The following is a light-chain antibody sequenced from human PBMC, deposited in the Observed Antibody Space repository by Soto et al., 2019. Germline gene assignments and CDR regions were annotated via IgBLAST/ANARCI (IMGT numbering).Light chain of an antibody. Sequence: EIVLTQSPGTLSLSPGEIAPLFFSASQSVSSSYLAWYQQKPGQAPRLLIYGASNRATGIPARIGGSGSGTDFTLTISSLEPEDFAVYYCQQRSSWPWTFGQGTKVDI. J-gene: IGKJ1*01. CDR1: QSVSSSY. CDR3: QQRSSWPWT. V-gene: IGKV3D-20*02. CDR2: GAS.